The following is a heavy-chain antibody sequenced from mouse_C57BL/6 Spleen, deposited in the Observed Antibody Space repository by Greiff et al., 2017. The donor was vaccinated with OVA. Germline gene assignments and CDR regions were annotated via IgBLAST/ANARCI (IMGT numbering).Heavy chain of an antibody. D-gene: IGHD1-1*01. CDR3: AREATEVAWNFEV. V-gene: IGHV1-82*01. CDR1: GYAFSSSW. J-gene: IGHJ1*03. Sequence: VQLQQSGPELVKPGASVKISCKASGYAFSSSWMNWVKQRPGKGLEWIGRIYPGDGDTNYNGKFKGKATLTGDKSSSTAYMQLSSLTSEESAVYFWAREATEVAWNFEVWGTETTVTVSS. CDR2: IYPGDGDT.